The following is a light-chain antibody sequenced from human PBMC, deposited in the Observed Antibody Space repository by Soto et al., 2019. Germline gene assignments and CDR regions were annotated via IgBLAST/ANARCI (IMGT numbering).Light chain of an antibody. V-gene: IGKV3-20*01. CDR1: QSVSNNY. Sequence: EIVLTQSPGTLSLCPGERATVSGRASQSVSNNYLAWYQQKPGQAPSLLIYGASNRATGLPDRFSGSGSGTDFPLTISRLEPEDFAVYYCPQYGSSGTVGQGTQVDI. J-gene: IGKJ1*01. CDR2: GAS. CDR3: PQYGSSGT.